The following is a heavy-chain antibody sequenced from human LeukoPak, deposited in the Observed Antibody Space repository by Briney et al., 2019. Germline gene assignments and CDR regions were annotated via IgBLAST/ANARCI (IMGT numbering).Heavy chain of an antibody. CDR3: ARDPAKEYYDSTGYFDY. Sequence: PGGSLRLSCAASGFTVSSNYMSWVRQAPGKGLEWVSVIYSGGSTYYADSVKGRFTISRHNSKNTLYLQMNSLRAEDTAVYYCARDPAKEYYDSTGYFDYWGQGTLVTVSS. CDR1: GFTVSSNY. V-gene: IGHV3-53*04. J-gene: IGHJ4*02. CDR2: IYSGGST. D-gene: IGHD3-22*01.